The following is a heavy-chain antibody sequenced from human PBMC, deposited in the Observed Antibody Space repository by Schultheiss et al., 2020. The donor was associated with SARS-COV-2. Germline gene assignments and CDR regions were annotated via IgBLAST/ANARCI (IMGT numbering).Heavy chain of an antibody. V-gene: IGHV3-66*01. CDR1: GFTVSSNY. D-gene: IGHD3-10*01. CDR2: IYSGGST. J-gene: IGHJ4*02. CDR3: ARGPLIRGFVVIGIDS. Sequence: GGSLRLSCAASGFTVSSNYMSWVRQAPGKGLEWVSVIYSGGSTYYADSVKGRFTISRDNSKNTLYLQMNSLRAEDTAVYYCARGPLIRGFVVIGIDSWGQGTLVTVSS.